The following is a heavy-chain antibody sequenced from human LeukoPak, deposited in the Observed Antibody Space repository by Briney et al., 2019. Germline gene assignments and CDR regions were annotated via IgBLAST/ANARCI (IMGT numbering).Heavy chain of an antibody. CDR3: ARDYELRGDYFDY. CDR2: ISFDGSYK. CDR1: GFTFSSYG. V-gene: IGHV3-30*03. D-gene: IGHD3-16*01. Sequence: PGGSLRLSCATSGFTFSSYGMHWVRQAPGKGLEWVAVISFDGSYKYYADSVKGRFTLSRDNSQNTLYVQMNSLRAEDTAVYYCARDYELRGDYFDYWGQGTLVTVSS. J-gene: IGHJ4*02.